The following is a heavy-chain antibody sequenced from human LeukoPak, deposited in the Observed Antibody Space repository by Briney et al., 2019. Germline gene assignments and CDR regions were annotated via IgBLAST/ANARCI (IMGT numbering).Heavy chain of an antibody. V-gene: IGHV4-59*01. D-gene: IGHD3-22*01. CDR2: IYYSGST. CDR3: ARDTSGYRRGSFDY. Sequence: SEAPPLTCTVAGGSISSYYWSWIRQPPGNGLEWIEYIYYSGSTNYNPSLKSRVTISVDTSNNQFSLKLSSVTAADTAVYYCARDTSGYRRGSFDYWGQGTLVTVSS. J-gene: IGHJ4*02. CDR1: GGSISSYY.